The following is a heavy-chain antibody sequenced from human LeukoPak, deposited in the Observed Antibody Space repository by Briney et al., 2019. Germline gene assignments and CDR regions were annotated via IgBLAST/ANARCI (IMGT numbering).Heavy chain of an antibody. V-gene: IGHV3-15*04. D-gene: IGHD3-10*01. CDR3: TTYGSGRKFDY. Sequence: GSHRLSCAASGFSFSDAWMSWVRQIPGKGLEWVGRIESKTDGGTTDYAAPVKGRFTISRDDSTNTLYLQMNSLKSEDTAVYYCTTYGSGRKFDYWGQGILVTVSS. CDR1: GFSFSDAW. CDR2: IESKTDGGTT. J-gene: IGHJ4*02.